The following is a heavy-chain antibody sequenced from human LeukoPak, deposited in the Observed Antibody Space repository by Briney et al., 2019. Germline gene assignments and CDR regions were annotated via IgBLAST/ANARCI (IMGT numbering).Heavy chain of an antibody. D-gene: IGHD1-26*01. J-gene: IGHJ4*02. Sequence: GGSLRLSCAASEFTFSTYNMNWVRQAPGKGLEWVSAISGSGDSASYADSVKGRFTISRDNSKTTLYLQMRSLRVEDTAVYYCVTPPGIVGSYLLDYWGQGTLVTVSS. CDR2: ISGSGDSA. CDR3: VTPPGIVGSYLLDY. V-gene: IGHV3-23*01. CDR1: EFTFSTYN.